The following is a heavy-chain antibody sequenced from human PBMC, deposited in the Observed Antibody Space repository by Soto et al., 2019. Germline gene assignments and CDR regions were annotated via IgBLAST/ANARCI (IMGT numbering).Heavy chain of an antibody. Sequence: GGSLRLSCAASGFTFSSYSMNWVRQAPGKGLEWVSYISSSSSTIYYADSVKGRFTISRDNAKNSLYLQMNSLRSEDTAVYYCARGLNGYLHYFDYWGQGTLVTVSS. D-gene: IGHD5-18*01. J-gene: IGHJ4*02. CDR2: ISSSSSTI. CDR1: GFTFSSYS. CDR3: ARGLNGYLHYFDY. V-gene: IGHV3-48*01.